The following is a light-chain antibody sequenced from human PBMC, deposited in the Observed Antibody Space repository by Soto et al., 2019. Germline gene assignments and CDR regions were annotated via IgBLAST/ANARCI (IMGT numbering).Light chain of an antibody. Sequence: QSVLTQPASVSGSLGQSITISCTGTSSDVGGFNYVSWYQQHPGKAPKLMIYEVSNRPSGVSNRFSGSKSGNTASLTISGLQAEDEADYYCSSYKSSSTYVFGSGTKFTVL. CDR2: EVS. J-gene: IGLJ1*01. CDR1: SSDVGGFNY. CDR3: SSYKSSSTYV. V-gene: IGLV2-14*01.